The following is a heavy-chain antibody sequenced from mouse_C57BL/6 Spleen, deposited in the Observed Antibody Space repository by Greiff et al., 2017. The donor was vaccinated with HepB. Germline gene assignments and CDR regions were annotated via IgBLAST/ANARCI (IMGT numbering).Heavy chain of an antibody. CDR3: ARGDSSGWFAY. J-gene: IGHJ3*01. CDR1: GYTFTDYY. D-gene: IGHD3-2*02. Sequence: VQLQQSGAELVRPGASVKLSCKASGYTFTDYYINWVKQRPGQGLEWIARIYPGSGNTYSNEKFKGKATLTAEKSSSTAYMQLSSLTSEDSAVYFCARGDSSGWFAYWGQGTLVTVSA. CDR2: IYPGSGNT. V-gene: IGHV1-76*01.